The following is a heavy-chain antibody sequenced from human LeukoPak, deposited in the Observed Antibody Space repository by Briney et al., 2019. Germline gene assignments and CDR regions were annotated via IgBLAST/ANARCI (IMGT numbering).Heavy chain of an antibody. D-gene: IGHD6-13*01. V-gene: IGHV1-2*02. Sequence: GASVKVSCKASGYTFTGYYMHWVRQAPGQGLEWMGWINPNSGGTNYAQKFQGRVTMTRDTSISTAYMELSRLRSGDTAVYYCARDLLTAAGGGYWGQGTLVTVSS. CDR3: ARDLLTAAGGGY. CDR2: INPNSGGT. J-gene: IGHJ4*02. CDR1: GYTFTGYY.